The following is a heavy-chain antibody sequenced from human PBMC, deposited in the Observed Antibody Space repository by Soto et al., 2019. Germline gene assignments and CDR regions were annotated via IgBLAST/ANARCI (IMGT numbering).Heavy chain of an antibody. J-gene: IGHJ4*02. CDR2: INHSGST. CDR1: GGSFSGYY. CDR3: CTLPKNTAGADY. V-gene: IGHV4-34*01. Sequence: QVQLQQWGAGLLKPSETLSLTCAVYGGSFSGYYWSWIRQPPGKGLEGIGEINHSGSTTYNPSLKSRITLSVATSKDQFSLKLSSVTAADAAVYYCCTLPKNTAGADYWGQGTLVTVSS. D-gene: IGHD5-18*01.